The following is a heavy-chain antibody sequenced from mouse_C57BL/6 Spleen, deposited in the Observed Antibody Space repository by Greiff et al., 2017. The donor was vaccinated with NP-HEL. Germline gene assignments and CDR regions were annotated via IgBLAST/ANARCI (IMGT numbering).Heavy chain of an antibody. CDR3: AKHKGEDYGNYGYFDV. Sequence: QVQLQQSGPGLVAPSQSLSITCTVSGFSLTSYGVDWVRQPPGKGLEWLGVIWGGGSTNYNSALMSRLSISKDNSKSQVFLKMNSLQTDDTAMYYCAKHKGEDYGNYGYFDVWGTGTTVTVSS. J-gene: IGHJ1*03. D-gene: IGHD2-1*01. V-gene: IGHV2-9*01. CDR1: GFSLTSYG. CDR2: IWGGGST.